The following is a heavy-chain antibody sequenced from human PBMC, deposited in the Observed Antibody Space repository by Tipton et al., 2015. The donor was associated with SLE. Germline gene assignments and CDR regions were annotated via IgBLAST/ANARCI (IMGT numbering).Heavy chain of an antibody. CDR2: ISPYNGNT. V-gene: IGHV1-18*04. D-gene: IGHD1-26*01. Sequence: QSGAEVKKPGASVKVSCKASGYTFTGYYMHWVRQAPGQGLEWMGWISPYNGNTKYGQKFEGRVTLTTDTSTSTAYMELRSLRNDDTAVYYCARGTSVGASFDFWGQGTLVTVSS. CDR1: GYTFTGYY. J-gene: IGHJ4*02. CDR3: ARGTSVGASFDF.